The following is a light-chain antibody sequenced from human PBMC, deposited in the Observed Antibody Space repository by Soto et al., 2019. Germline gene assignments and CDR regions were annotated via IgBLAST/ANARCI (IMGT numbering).Light chain of an antibody. CDR1: QSIGTF. CDR3: QQAFSAEWT. V-gene: IGKV1-39*01. Sequence: INMTKSPSSLSASVGGIVSLTRRACQSIGTFLNWYQQKPGEAPNILIHTSFTLYSGVPSRFSGTGSGTDFSLTISSLQPEDFATYFCQQAFSAEWTFGQGTKVDIK. J-gene: IGKJ1*01. CDR2: TSF.